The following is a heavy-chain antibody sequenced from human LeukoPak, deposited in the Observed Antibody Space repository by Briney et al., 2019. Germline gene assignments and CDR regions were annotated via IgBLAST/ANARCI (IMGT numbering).Heavy chain of an antibody. CDR2: IYPGDSDT. V-gene: IGHV5-51*01. CDR3: ARQRLGAACISAFDY. Sequence: GEALKISCKGSGYSFTSYWIGWVRQMPGKGLEWMGIIYPGDSDTRYSPSFQGQVTISADKSISTAYLQWSSLKASDTAMYYCARQRLGAACISAFDYWGQGTLVTVSS. D-gene: IGHD6-13*01. J-gene: IGHJ4*02. CDR1: GYSFTSYW.